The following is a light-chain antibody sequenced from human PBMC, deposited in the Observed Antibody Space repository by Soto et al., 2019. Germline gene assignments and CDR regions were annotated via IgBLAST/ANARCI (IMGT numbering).Light chain of an antibody. CDR2: AAS. V-gene: IGKV1-39*01. CDR3: QQSYSTRPT. CDR1: QSISSY. Sequence: DIQMTQSPSSLSSSVGYIFTITCRASQSISSYLNWYQQKPGKAPKVLIFAASRLQSGVPSSFSGSGSGTDFTLTISSLQPEDFATYYCQQSYSTRPTFGQGTKVDIK. J-gene: IGKJ1*01.